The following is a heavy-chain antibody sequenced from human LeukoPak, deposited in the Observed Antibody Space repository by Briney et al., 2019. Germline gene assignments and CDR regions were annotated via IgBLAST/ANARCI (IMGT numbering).Heavy chain of an antibody. CDR1: GYTFSNYG. V-gene: IGHV1-18*04. CDR3: ARRGPTHYYYYMDV. Sequence: DSVKVSCKASGYTFSNYGITWVRQAPGQGLEWMGWISANNGDTNIAQKFQGRVLMTTDTSTSTAYMQLGSLRSDDTAVYYCARRGPTHYYYYMDVWGKGTTVVVSS. D-gene: IGHD3-10*01. J-gene: IGHJ6*03. CDR2: ISANNGDT.